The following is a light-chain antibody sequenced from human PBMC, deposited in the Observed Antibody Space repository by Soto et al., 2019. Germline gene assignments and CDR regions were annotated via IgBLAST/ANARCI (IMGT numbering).Light chain of an antibody. V-gene: IGLV1-40*01. CDR3: QSNDSGLSGSYV. CDR1: SSNIGAGYD. J-gene: IGLJ1*01. CDR2: FNT. Sequence: QSVLTQPPSVSGAPGQRVTISCTGSSSNIGAGYDVQWYQQLPGTAPKLLIYFNTNRPSGVPDRFSASKSGTSASLAITGLQAEDEAEYYCQSNDSGLSGSYVFGTGTKVTVL.